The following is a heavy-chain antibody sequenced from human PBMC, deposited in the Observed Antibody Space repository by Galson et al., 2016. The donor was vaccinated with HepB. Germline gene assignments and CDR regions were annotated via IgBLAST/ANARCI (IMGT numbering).Heavy chain of an antibody. CDR3: AFGQSSAFGTFDV. CDR2: INGDGSTT. V-gene: IGHV3-74*01. J-gene: IGHJ3*01. D-gene: IGHD6-25*01. CDR1: GFTFSSYW. Sequence: SLRLSCAASGFTFSSYWMYWVRQASGKGPVWVSRINGDGSTTNYADSMKGRFTISRDNAKNTLYLQMNSLGVEDTAMYYCAFGQSSAFGTFDVWGQGTIVTVSS.